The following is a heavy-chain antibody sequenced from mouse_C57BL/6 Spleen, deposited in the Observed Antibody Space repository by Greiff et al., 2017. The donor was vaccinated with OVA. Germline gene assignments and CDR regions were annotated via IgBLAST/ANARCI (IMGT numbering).Heavy chain of an antibody. CDR3: TNNWED. V-gene: IGHV1-15*01. CDR2: LDPENGGT. Sequence: QVQLQQSGAELVRPGASVTLSCKASGYTFTDYEMHWVKQTPVHGLEWIGALDPENGGTAYNQKFKGKAILTADTSSSTAYMELRSLTAEDSAVYYCTNNWEDWGQGTTLTVSS. D-gene: IGHD4-1*01. J-gene: IGHJ2*01. CDR1: GYTFTDYE.